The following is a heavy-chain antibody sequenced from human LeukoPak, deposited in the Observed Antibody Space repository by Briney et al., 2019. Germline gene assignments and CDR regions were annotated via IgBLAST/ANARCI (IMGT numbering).Heavy chain of an antibody. D-gene: IGHD5-18*01. V-gene: IGHV5-51*01. CDR1: GYSFTTYW. Sequence: GESLKISCKGSGYSFTTYWIAWVRQMPGEGLEWMGIIYPGDSETRYSPSFQGQVTISADKSIATVYLQWSSLKASDTAMYYCARARVDTAMADFDYWGQGTLVTVSS. J-gene: IGHJ4*02. CDR2: IYPGDSET. CDR3: ARARVDTAMADFDY.